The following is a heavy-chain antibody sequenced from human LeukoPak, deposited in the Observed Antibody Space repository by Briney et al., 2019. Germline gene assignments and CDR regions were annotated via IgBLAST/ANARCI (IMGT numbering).Heavy chain of an antibody. J-gene: IGHJ4*02. D-gene: IGHD4/OR15-4a*01. V-gene: IGHV4-59*01. CDR2: IYYSGST. CDR3: ATHLYGGNFH. Sequence: SETLSLTCTVSGGSISSYYWSWIRQPPGKGLEWIGYIYYSGSTNYNPSLKSRVTISVDTSKNQFSLKLSSVTAADTAVYYCATHLYGGNFHWGQGTLVTVSS. CDR1: GGSISSYY.